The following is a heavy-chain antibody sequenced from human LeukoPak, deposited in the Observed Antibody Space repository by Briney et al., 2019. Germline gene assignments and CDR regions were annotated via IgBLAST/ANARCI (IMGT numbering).Heavy chain of an antibody. V-gene: IGHV4-30-2*01. CDR1: GGSISSGGYS. J-gene: IGHJ4*02. CDR2: IYHSGST. D-gene: IGHD2-2*01. CDR3: ARAYCSSTSCYGGFGY. Sequence: PSETLSLTCAVSGGSISSGGYSWSWIRQPPGKGLEWIGYIYHSGSTYYNPSLKSRVTISVDTSKNQFSLKLSSVTAADTAVYYCARAYCSSTSCYGGFGYWGQGTLVTVSS.